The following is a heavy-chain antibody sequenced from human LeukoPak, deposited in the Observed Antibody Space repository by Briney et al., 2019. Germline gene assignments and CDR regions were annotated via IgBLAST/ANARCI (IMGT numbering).Heavy chain of an antibody. J-gene: IGHJ4*02. V-gene: IGHV4-34*01. Sequence: PSETLSLTCAVYGGSFSDYYWSWIRQPPGKGLEWIGGINHSGSTNYNPSLKSRVTISVDTSKNQFSLKLSSVTAADTAVYYCARDQGRSGLHFDYWGQGTLVTVSS. D-gene: IGHD6-19*01. CDR2: INHSGST. CDR3: ARDQGRSGLHFDY. CDR1: GGSFSDYY.